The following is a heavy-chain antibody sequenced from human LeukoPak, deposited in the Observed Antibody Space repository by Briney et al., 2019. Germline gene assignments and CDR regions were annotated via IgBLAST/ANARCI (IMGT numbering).Heavy chain of an antibody. CDR1: GYTFTSNG. J-gene: IGHJ4*02. V-gene: IGHV1-18*01. Sequence: ASVKVSCKASGYTFTSNGISWVRQAPGQGLEWMGWISAYNGNTNYAQKLQGRVTMTTDTSTSTAYMELRSLRSDDTAVYYCARNKDYYGSGSFLYFDSWGQGTLVTVSS. CDR3: ARNKDYYGSGSFLYFDS. CDR2: ISAYNGNT. D-gene: IGHD3-10*01.